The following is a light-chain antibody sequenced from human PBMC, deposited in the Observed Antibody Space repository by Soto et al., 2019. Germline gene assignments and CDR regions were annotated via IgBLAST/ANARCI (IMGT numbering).Light chain of an antibody. J-gene: IGKJ4*01. CDR2: DAS. V-gene: IGKV3-11*01. CDR1: QSVSSF. Sequence: ETVWTQSPATLSFSPREGATLSCRASQSVSSFLAWYQQKPGQAPRLLIYDASKRATGIPARFSGSGSGTDFTLTISSLEPEDFAVYYCQQHTNWPLTFGGGTTVEIK. CDR3: QQHTNWPLT.